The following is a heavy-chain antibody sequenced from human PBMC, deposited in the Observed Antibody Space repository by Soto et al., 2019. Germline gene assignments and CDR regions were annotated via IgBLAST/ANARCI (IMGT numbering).Heavy chain of an antibody. V-gene: IGHV3-23*01. D-gene: IGHD2-2*01. J-gene: IGHJ3*02. CDR2: ITGSGATT. CDR3: ARPKLMPARVGVFAI. Sequence: EAQLSESGGGLVQPGGSLRLSCAASGFKFSESSLSWIRQAPGKGLEWISTITGSGATTYYADSVKGRFTISRDKSKSTVDLQMNSLRAEDTAVYFCARPKLMPARVGVFAIWGHGSAVTVSS. CDR1: GFKFSESS.